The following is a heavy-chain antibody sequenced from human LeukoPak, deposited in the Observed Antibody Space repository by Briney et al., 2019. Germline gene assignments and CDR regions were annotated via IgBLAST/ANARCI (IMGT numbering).Heavy chain of an antibody. CDR2: IYYSGST. CDR3: ANAVAGSPLFQH. V-gene: IGHV4-59*01. D-gene: IGHD6-19*01. CDR1: GGSISSYY. Sequence: SETLSLTCTVSGGSISSYYWSWIRQPPGKGLEWIGYIYYSGSTNYNPSLKSRVTISVDTSKNQFSLKLSSVTAADTAVYYCANAVAGSPLFQHWGQGTRVTVSS. J-gene: IGHJ1*01.